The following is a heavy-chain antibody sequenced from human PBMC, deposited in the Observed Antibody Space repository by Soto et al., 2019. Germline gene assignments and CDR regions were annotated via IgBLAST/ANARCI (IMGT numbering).Heavy chain of an antibody. V-gene: IGHV5-51*01. Sequence: GESLKISCKGSGYSFTSYWIAWVRQMPGKGLECMGIIYPGDSDTRYSPSFQGQVTISADKSSAYLQWNSLEASDTAMYYCARWYSSGLYYLDYWGQGTLVTVSS. D-gene: IGHD6-19*01. J-gene: IGHJ4*02. CDR3: ARWYSSGLYYLDY. CDR2: IYPGDSDT. CDR1: GYSFTSYW.